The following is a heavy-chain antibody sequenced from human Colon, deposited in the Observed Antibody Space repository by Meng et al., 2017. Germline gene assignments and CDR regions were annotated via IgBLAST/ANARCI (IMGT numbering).Heavy chain of an antibody. CDR2: IYHTGTT. J-gene: IGHJ4*02. CDR3: AADSRMVNFYY. CDR1: RHSILSGHF. Sequence: SETLSLTCDVSRHSILSGHFFGWIRQPPGKGLQWIGTIYHTGTTYYNPSLQSRVTISVDTSKNQFSLRLSSVTAADTAVYYCAADSRMVNFYYWGQGKLVNVSS. D-gene: IGHD5-18*01. V-gene: IGHV4-38-2*01.